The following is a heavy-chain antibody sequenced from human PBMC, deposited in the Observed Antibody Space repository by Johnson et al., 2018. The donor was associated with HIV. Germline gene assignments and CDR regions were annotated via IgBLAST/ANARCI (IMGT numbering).Heavy chain of an antibody. CDR2: IKQDGSEK. V-gene: IGHV3-7*03. CDR1: GFTFSSYW. J-gene: IGHJ3*01. CDR3: ARDSWPSSPDAFDL. Sequence: VQLVESGGGVVQPGGSLRLSCAASGFTFSSYWMSWVRQAPGKGLEWVANIKQDGSEKYYVDSVKGRFTISRDNAKNSLYLQMNSLRAEDTAVYYCARDSWPSSPDAFDLWGQGTMVTVSS.